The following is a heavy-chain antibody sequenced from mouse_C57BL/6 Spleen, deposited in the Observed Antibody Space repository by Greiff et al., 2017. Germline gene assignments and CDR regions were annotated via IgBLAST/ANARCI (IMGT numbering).Heavy chain of an antibody. J-gene: IGHJ2*01. CDR3: ARGGFDY. Sequence: EVKLMESGGGLVKPGGSLKLSCAASGFTFSSYAMSWVRQTPEKRLEWVATISDGGSYTYYPDNVKGRFTISRDNAKNNLYLQMSHLKSEDTAMYYCARGGFDYWGQGTTLTVSS. CDR1: GFTFSSYA. CDR2: ISDGGSYT. V-gene: IGHV5-4*03.